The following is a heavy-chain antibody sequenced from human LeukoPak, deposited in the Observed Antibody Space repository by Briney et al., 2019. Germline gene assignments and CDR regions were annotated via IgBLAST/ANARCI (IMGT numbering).Heavy chain of an antibody. Sequence: VASVKVSCKASGYTFTGYYMHWVRQAPGQGLEWMGWINPNSGGTNYAQKFQGRVTMTRDTSISTAYMELSRLRPDDTAVYYCARDRENLYDTTPLGYWGQGTLVTVSS. CDR1: GYTFTGYY. J-gene: IGHJ4*02. CDR3: ARDRENLYDTTPLGY. D-gene: IGHD2-15*01. V-gene: IGHV1-2*02. CDR2: INPNSGGT.